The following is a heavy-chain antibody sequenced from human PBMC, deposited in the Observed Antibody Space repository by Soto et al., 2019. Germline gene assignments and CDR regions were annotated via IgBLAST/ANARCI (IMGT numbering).Heavy chain of an antibody. J-gene: IGHJ4*02. CDR1: GFTFSTYW. CDR2: IKQDGGER. D-gene: IGHD6-13*01. V-gene: IGHV3-7*01. CDR3: ARVGSSSWSGLDY. Sequence: GGSLRLSCAASGFTFSTYWMSWVRQAPGKGLEWVANIKQDGGERYYLDSVKGRFTISRDNSKNTLYLQINSLRVEDTAVYYCARVGSSSWSGLDYWGQGTLVTVSS.